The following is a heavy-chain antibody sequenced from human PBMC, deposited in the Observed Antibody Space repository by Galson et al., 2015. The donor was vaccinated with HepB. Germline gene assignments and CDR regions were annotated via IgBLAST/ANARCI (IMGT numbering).Heavy chain of an antibody. CDR2: INPKSGVT. Sequence: SVKVSCKASGYTFNGYEMHWVRQAPGQGLEWMGWINPKSGVTNYAQKFQGRVTMTRDTSIATTYMELSRLRSDDTAVYYCARDRPPLKLGTHYYYYNGMDVWGQGTTVTMSS. D-gene: IGHD7-27*01. J-gene: IGHJ6*01. V-gene: IGHV1-2*02. CDR3: ARDRPPLKLGTHYYYYNGMDV. CDR1: GYTFNGYE.